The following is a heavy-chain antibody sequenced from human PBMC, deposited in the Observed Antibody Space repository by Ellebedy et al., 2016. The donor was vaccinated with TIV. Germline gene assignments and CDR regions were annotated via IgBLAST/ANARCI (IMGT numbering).Heavy chain of an antibody. CDR1: GFPFSNFG. J-gene: IGHJ4*02. CDR3: VSHFRNQVSGIDY. CDR2: ISSSGSAT. D-gene: IGHD3-3*02. Sequence: GESLKISXEASGFPFSNFGMNWVRQAPGKGLQWIAFISSSGSATYYADSVRGRFTISRDNTKNSLFLQMDSLRVDDTAVYYCVSHFRNQVSGIDYWGQGTLVTVSS. V-gene: IGHV3-48*03.